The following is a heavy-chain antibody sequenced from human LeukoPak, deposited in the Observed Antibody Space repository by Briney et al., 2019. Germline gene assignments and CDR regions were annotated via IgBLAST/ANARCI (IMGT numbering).Heavy chain of an antibody. V-gene: IGHV4-59*01. Sequence: SETLSLTCTVSGGSISSYYWSWIRQPPGKGLEWIGYIYYSGSTNYNPSLKSRVTISVDTSKNQFSLKLSSVTAADTAVYYCAGFGVDYDMDVWGQGTTVTVSS. CDR3: AGFGVDYDMDV. CDR1: GGSISSYY. CDR2: IYYSGST. J-gene: IGHJ6*02. D-gene: IGHD3-16*01.